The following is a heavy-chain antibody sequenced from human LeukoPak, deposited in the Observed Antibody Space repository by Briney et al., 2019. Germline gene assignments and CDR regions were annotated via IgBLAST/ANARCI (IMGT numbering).Heavy chain of an antibody. J-gene: IGHJ6*03. CDR2: ISYGGTT. D-gene: IGHD2-2*01. CDR1: GGSISSGTYH. Sequence: SQTLSLTCTVSGGSISSGTYHWSWIRQYPEKGLEWIGHISYGGTTYYNPSLKSQVTISLDTSRNHFSLKLNSVTAADTAVYYCAKDIVVVPDAPYYMDVWGKGTTVTVSS. V-gene: IGHV4-31*01. CDR3: AKDIVVVPDAPYYMDV.